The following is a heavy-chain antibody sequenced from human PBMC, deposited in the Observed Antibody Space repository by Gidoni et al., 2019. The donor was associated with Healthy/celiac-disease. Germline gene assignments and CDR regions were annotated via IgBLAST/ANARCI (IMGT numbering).Heavy chain of an antibody. CDR3: AGARYYYGSGSPIDY. D-gene: IGHD3-10*01. V-gene: IGHV1-69*01. J-gene: IGHJ4*02. Sequence: QVQLVQSGAEVKKPGSSVTVSCKASGGAFSSYAISWVRKAPGQGLEWMGGIIPIFGTANYAQKFQGRVTITADESTSTAYMELSSLRSEDTAVYYCAGARYYYGSGSPIDYWGQGTLVTVSS. CDR1: GGAFSSYA. CDR2: IIPIFGTA.